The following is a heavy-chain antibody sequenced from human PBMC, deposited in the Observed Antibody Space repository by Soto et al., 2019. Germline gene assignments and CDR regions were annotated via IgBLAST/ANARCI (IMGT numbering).Heavy chain of an antibody. D-gene: IGHD3-9*01. V-gene: IGHV3-23*01. Sequence: PGGSLRLSCAASGFTFSSYAMSWVRQAPGKGLEWVSAISGSGGSTYYADSVKGRFTVSRDNSKNTLYLQMNSLRVEDTAVYYCAKGSGSFDSYFYYYGMDVWGQGTTVTVSS. J-gene: IGHJ6*02. CDR1: GFTFSSYA. CDR2: ISGSGGST. CDR3: AKGSGSFDSYFYYYGMDV.